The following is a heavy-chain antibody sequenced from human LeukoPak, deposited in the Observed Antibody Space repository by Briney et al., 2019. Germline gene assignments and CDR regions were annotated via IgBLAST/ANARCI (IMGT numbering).Heavy chain of an antibody. CDR2: INPSGGST. Sequence: ASVKVSCKASGYTFTSYYMHWVRQAPGEGLEWMGIINPSGGSTSYAQKFQGRVTMTRDMSTSTVYMELSSLRSEDTAVYYCARDRGGYGSGSYYQNWFDPWGQGTLVTVSS. D-gene: IGHD3-10*01. CDR1: GYTFTSYY. CDR3: ARDRGGYGSGSYYQNWFDP. V-gene: IGHV1-46*01. J-gene: IGHJ5*02.